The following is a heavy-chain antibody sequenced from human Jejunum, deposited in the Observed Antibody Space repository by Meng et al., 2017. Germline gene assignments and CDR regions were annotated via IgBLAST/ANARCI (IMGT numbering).Heavy chain of an antibody. CDR3: AKRTRGSGYDPIAGVRGVYYWFDP. CDR1: GNSYTSTNW. V-gene: IGHV4-28*01. D-gene: IGHD5-12*01. Sequence: QVQLQELGPGLVKPSHTLSLTCAGTGNSYTSTNWWGWVLQPPGKGLEWIGDIYNSGTAYDSPALKSRVTMSVDTSKNQFALKLSAVTAVDTAVYYCAKRTRGSGYDPIAGVRGVYYWFDPWGPGTLVTVSS. J-gene: IGHJ5*02. CDR2: IYNSGTA.